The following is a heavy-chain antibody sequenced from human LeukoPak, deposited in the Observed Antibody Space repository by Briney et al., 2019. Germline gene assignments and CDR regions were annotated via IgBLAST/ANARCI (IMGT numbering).Heavy chain of an antibody. D-gene: IGHD5-12*01. CDR2: INIGGTNT. CDR1: GFTFNDYY. J-gene: IGHJ5*02. CDR3: ATDGSGFDT. Sequence: PGGSLRLSCAASGFTFNDYYMSWIRQAPGKGLEWLSYINIGGTNTHYADSVKGRFTISRDNAKKSLYLEMNNLRAEDTAVYYCATDGSGFDTWGQGVLVTVSS. V-gene: IGHV3-11*01.